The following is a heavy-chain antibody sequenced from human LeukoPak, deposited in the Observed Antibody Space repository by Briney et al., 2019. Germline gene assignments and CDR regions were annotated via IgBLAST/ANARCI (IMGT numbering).Heavy chain of an antibody. CDR2: IYYSGRT. CDR1: GGSISSSSYY. D-gene: IGHD3-10*01. V-gene: IGHV4-39*01. Sequence: SETLSLTCTVSGGSISSSSYYWSWIRQPPGKGLEWIGSIYYSGRTYYNPSLKSRVTISVDTSKNQFSLKLSSVTAADTAVYYCATGQYYSGSSYNTFDYWGQGTLVTVSS. CDR3: ATGQYYSGSSYNTFDY. J-gene: IGHJ4*02.